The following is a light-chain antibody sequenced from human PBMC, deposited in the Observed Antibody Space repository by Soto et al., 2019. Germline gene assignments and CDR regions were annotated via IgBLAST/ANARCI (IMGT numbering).Light chain of an antibody. Sequence: QSVLTQPPSVSAAPGQKVTISCSGSSSNIGNNYVSWYQQLPGTAPKLLIYDNNKRPSGIPDRFSGSKSGTSGTLDITGLQTGDEADYYCSSYISRSRVFGTGTKLTVL. CDR3: SSYISRSRV. CDR2: DNN. J-gene: IGLJ1*01. V-gene: IGLV1-51*01. CDR1: SSNIGNNY.